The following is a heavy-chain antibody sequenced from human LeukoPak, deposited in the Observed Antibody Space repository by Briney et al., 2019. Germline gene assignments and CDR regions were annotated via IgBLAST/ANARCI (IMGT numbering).Heavy chain of an antibody. Sequence: SETLSLTCTFSGGSISGDSGTSPTYSWGWVRQTPGKDLEWTGTIYYNGNTFYTPSLKSRVTMFIDTSKNQFSLNLSSVTAADTAVYYCVRARGAYNWFDPWGQGTLVAVSS. V-gene: IGHV4-39*07. CDR2: IYYNGNT. CDR1: GGSISGDSGTSPTYS. CDR3: VRARGAYNWFDP. D-gene: IGHD5-24*01. J-gene: IGHJ5*02.